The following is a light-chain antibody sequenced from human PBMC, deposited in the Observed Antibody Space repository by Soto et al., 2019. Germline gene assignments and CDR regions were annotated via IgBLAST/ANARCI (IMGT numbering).Light chain of an antibody. V-gene: IGKV3-20*01. CDR2: GAS. J-gene: IGKJ5*01. Sequence: EIVLTQSPGTLSLSPGERATLSCRASQSVSSNYFAWYQQKPGQAPRLLIHGASRRATGIPDRFSGSGSGTDFTLTISRLEPEDFAVYYCQQYGSSLSITFGQGTRLEIQ. CDR1: QSVSSNY. CDR3: QQYGSSLSIT.